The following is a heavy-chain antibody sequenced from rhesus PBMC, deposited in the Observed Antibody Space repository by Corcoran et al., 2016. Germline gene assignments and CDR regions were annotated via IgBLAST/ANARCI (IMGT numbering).Heavy chain of an antibody. CDR3: TRDGGIAAGPDY. V-gene: IGHV3-100*02. Sequence: DVQLVESGGGLVKPGGSLRLSCVASGFTFSSYEMHWVRQAPGTGLAWVSVISESGGTIYYAESVKGRFTSSRDNAKNALFLQMNSLRAEDTAVYYCTRDGGIAAGPDYWGQGVLVTVSS. CDR2: ISESGGTI. J-gene: IGHJ4*01. CDR1: GFTFSSYE. D-gene: IGHD6-13*01.